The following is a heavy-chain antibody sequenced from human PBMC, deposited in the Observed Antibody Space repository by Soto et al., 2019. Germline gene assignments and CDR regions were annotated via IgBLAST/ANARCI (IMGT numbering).Heavy chain of an antibody. Sequence: GGSLRLSCAASEFIVSSNYMSWVRQAPGKGLVWVSRINSDGSSTSYADSVKGRFTISRDNAKNTLYLQMNSLRAEDTAVYYCARDPHYFYDSTGYYDYWGQGTLVTVSS. CDR2: INSDGSST. CDR3: ARDPHYFYDSTGYYDY. J-gene: IGHJ4*02. V-gene: IGHV3-74*01. D-gene: IGHD3-22*01. CDR1: EFIVSSNY.